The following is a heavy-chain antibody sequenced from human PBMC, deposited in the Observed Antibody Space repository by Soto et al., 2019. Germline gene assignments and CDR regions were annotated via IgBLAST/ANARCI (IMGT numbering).Heavy chain of an antibody. D-gene: IGHD3-10*01. V-gene: IGHV4-34*01. CDR2: INHSGST. J-gene: IGHJ6*03. CDR3: RSGSYYGSGSYYYYMDV. Sequence: SETLSLTCAVYGGSFSGYYWSWIRQPPGKGLEWIGEINHSGSTNYNPSLKSRVTISVDTSKNQFSLKLSSVTAADTAVYYCRSGSYYGSGSYYYYMDVWGKGTTVTVSS. CDR1: GGSFSGYY.